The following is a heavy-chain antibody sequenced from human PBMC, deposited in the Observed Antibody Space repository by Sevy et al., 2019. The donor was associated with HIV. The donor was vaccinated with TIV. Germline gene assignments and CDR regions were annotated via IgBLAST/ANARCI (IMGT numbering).Heavy chain of an antibody. CDR3: ARAVADYIWGSYRYTGCYFDY. CDR1: RFTFSSYS. J-gene: IGHJ4*02. Sequence: GGSLRLSCAASRFTFSSYSMNWVRQAPGKGLEWVSYISSSSSTIYYADSVKGRFTISRDNAKNSLYLQMNSLRAEDTAVYYCARAVADYIWGSYRYTGCYFDYWGQGTLVTVSS. V-gene: IGHV3-48*01. D-gene: IGHD3-16*02. CDR2: ISSSSSTI.